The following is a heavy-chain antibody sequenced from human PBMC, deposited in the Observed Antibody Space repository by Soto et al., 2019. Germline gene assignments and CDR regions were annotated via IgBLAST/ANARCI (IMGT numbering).Heavy chain of an antibody. CDR2: ISYDGGNE. CDR3: AKSEDLNHYNRAEDY. CDR1: GFTFRNFG. V-gene: IGHV3-30*18. J-gene: IGHJ4*02. D-gene: IGHD3-22*01. Sequence: QVQLAESGGDVVQPGRSLRLSCATSGFTFRNFGMHWVRQAPGKGLEWVAAISYDGGNEYYADSVRGRFTISRDNSKSTLYLQMNRLRAEDTAIYYCAKSEDLNHYNRAEDYWGPGTLVTVSS.